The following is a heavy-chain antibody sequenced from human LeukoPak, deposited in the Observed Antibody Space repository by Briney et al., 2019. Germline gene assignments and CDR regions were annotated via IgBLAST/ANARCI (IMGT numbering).Heavy chain of an antibody. CDR3: AKDRDTALYY. J-gene: IGHJ4*02. Sequence: PGGSLRLSCAASGLTFSNYAVTWVRQASGKGLEWVSAISGSGDSTYYADSVKGRFTISRDNSKNTLYLQMSSLRAEDTAVYYCAKDRDTALYYWGQGTLVTVSS. D-gene: IGHD5-18*01. CDR2: ISGSGDST. V-gene: IGHV3-23*01. CDR1: GLTFSNYA.